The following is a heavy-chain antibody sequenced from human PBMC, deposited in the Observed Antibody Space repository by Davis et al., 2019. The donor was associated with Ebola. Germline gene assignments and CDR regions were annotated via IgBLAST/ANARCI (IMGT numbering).Heavy chain of an antibody. V-gene: IGHV3-48*03. CDR3: AKDISGTTYGMDV. Sequence: GESLKISCAASGFTFSTFEMNWVRQAPGKGLEWVSYISSTGSTIYYADSVKGRFTISRDNAKNSLYLQMNSLRAEDTALYYCAKDISGTTYGMDVWGQGTTVTVSS. D-gene: IGHD1-7*01. J-gene: IGHJ6*02. CDR1: GFTFSTFE. CDR2: ISSTGSTI.